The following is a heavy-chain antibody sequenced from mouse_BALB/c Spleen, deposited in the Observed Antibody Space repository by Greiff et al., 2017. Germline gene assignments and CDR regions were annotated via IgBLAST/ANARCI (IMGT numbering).Heavy chain of an antibody. Sequence: EVQGVESGPELVKPGASVKMSCKASGYTFTSYVMHWVKQKPGQGLEWIGYINPYNDGTKYNEKFKGKATLTSDKSSSTAYMELSSLTSEDSAVYYCATRSSYYAMDYWGQGTSVTVSS. D-gene: IGHD1-1*01. CDR3: ATRSSYYAMDY. CDR1: GYTFTSYV. J-gene: IGHJ4*01. V-gene: IGHV1-14*01. CDR2: INPYNDGT.